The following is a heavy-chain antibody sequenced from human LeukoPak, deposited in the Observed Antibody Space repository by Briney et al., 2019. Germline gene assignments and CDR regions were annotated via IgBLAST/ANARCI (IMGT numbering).Heavy chain of an antibody. Sequence: EASVNVSCKASGYTFTSYFISGVGQAPGQGREWMGWISAYNGNTNYAQKLQGRVTMTTDTSTSTAYMELRSLRSDDTAVYYCARDHWGSYRYAPSGDYWGQGTLVTVSS. J-gene: IGHJ4*02. CDR1: GYTFTSYF. CDR2: ISAYNGNT. CDR3: ARDHWGSYRYAPSGDY. D-gene: IGHD3-16*02. V-gene: IGHV1-18*01.